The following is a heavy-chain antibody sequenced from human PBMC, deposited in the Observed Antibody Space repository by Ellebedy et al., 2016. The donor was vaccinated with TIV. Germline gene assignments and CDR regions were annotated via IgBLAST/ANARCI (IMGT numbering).Heavy chain of an antibody. CDR1: GFTVSSSY. CDR2: IKPGGNET. CDR3: ATDEGIY. D-gene: IGHD3-10*01. V-gene: IGHV3-7*03. Sequence: GESLKISCAASGFTVSSSYMTWVRQAPGKGLEWVANIKPGGNETFYVGSVVGRFTISRDNANNSLYLQMDSLRAEDTAVYYCATDEGIYWGQGTLVTVSS. J-gene: IGHJ4*02.